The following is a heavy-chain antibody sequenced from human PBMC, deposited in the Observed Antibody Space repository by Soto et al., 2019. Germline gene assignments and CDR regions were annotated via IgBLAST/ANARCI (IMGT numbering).Heavy chain of an antibody. CDR1: GYTFTSYG. CDR2: ISACNGNT. V-gene: IGHV1-18*04. D-gene: IGHD2-15*01. CDR3: ARDIQYCSGGSCLDYYYYYGMDV. Sequence: ASVKVSCKASGYTFTSYGISWVRQAPGQGLEWMGWISACNGNTNYAQKLQGRVTMTTDTSTSTAYMELRSLRSDDTAVYYCARDIQYCSGGSCLDYYYYYGMDVWGQGTTVTVSS. J-gene: IGHJ6*02.